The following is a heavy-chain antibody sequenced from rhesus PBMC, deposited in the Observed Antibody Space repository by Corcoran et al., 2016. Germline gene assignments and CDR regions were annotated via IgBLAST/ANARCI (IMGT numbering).Heavy chain of an antibody. CDR3: ARELYYYSGSYYYFDY. CDR1: GGSISDSYR. V-gene: IGHV4S10*01. J-gene: IGHJ4*01. CDR2: IYGSSTIT. Sequence: QVQLQESGPGVVKPSETLSLTCAVSGGSISDSYRWSWIRQPPGKGLEWIGYIYGSSTITNYNPSLISRITSAKDTSKNQFSLKLSSVTAADTAVYYCARELYYYSGSYYYFDYWGQGVLVTVSS. D-gene: IGHD3-16*01.